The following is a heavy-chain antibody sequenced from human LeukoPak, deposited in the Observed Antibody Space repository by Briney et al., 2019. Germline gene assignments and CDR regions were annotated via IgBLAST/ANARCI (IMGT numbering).Heavy chain of an antibody. V-gene: IGHV7-4-1*02. CDR1: GYTVSKSA. J-gene: IGHJ4*02. CDR3: AREGQQVGHFDY. D-gene: IGHD6-13*01. Sequence: ASVKVSCTASGYTVSKSALNWVRQAPGQGLEWLGWINTNTGNPTYTQGVPGRFVFSLDTSVSTAYLEISSLKADDTAIYYCAREGQQVGHFDYWGQGTLVTVSS. CDR2: INTNTGNP.